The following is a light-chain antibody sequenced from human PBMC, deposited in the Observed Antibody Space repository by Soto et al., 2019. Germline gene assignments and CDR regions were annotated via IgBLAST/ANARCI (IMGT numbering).Light chain of an antibody. CDR2: EAS. V-gene: IGKV1-33*01. J-gene: IGKJ4*01. CDR1: QDIKNY. Sequence: DIQMTQSPSSVSASVGDRVTITCQASQDIKNYLNWYQQKPGKAPKVLTYEASSLETGVPPRFSGRGSGTQFTFTISSLQPEDFATYYCHQYVNLPLTFGGGTKVEVK. CDR3: HQYVNLPLT.